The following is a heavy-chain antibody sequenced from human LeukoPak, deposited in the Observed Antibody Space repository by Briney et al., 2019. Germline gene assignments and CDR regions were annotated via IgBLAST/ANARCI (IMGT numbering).Heavy chain of an antibody. J-gene: IGHJ4*02. CDR1: GFTFSSYA. D-gene: IGHD3-3*01. Sequence: GGSQRLSCAASGFTFSSYAMSWVHQAPGKGLEWVSAISGSGGSTYYADSVKGRFTISRDNSKNTLYLQMNSLRAEDTAVYYCAKARDFWSGYHFDYWGQGTLVTVSS. V-gene: IGHV3-23*01. CDR3: AKARDFWSGYHFDY. CDR2: ISGSGGST.